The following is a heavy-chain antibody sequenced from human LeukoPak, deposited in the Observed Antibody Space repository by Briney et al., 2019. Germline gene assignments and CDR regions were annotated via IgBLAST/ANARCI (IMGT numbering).Heavy chain of an antibody. Sequence: ASVKVSCKPSGGTFSSYAISWVRQVPGQGLEWMGGIIPIFGTANYAQKFQGRFTITTDESTNTAYMELSSLRFEDTAVYYCARGDNNGWYSDYWGQGTLVTVSS. D-gene: IGHD6-19*01. CDR2: IIPIFGTA. CDR1: GGTFSSYA. J-gene: IGHJ4*02. V-gene: IGHV1-69*05. CDR3: ARGDNNGWYSDY.